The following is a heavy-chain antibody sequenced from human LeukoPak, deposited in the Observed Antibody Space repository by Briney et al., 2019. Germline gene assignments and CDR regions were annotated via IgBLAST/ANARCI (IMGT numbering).Heavy chain of an antibody. CDR1: GYTFTSYY. CDR3: AREGGGYCSSTSCYNFDY. J-gene: IGHJ4*02. Sequence: GASVKVSCKASGYTFTSYYMHWVRQAPGQGLEWMGIINPSGGSTSYAQKFQGRVTMTRDTSTSTVYMELSSLRSEDTAVYYCAREGGGYCSSTSCYNFDYWGQGTLVTVSS. V-gene: IGHV1-46*01. CDR2: INPSGGST. D-gene: IGHD2-2*02.